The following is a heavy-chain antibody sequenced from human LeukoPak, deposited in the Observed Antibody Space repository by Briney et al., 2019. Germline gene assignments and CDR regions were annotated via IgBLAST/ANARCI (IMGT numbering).Heavy chain of an antibody. CDR1: GGSISSYY. D-gene: IGHD4-17*01. Sequence: PSETLSLTCTVSGGSISSYYWSWIRQPPGKGLEWIGYIYYSGSTNYNPSLKGRVTISVDTSKNQFSLKLSSVTAEDTAVYYCARDYADYVGYFFFDYWGQGTLVTVSS. V-gene: IGHV4-59*12. CDR3: ARDYADYVGYFFFDY. CDR2: IYYSGST. J-gene: IGHJ4*02.